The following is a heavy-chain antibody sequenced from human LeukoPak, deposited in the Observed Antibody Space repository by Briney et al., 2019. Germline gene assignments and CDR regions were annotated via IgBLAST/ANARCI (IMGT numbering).Heavy chain of an antibody. CDR1: GGTFSSCA. D-gene: IGHD2-21*02. J-gene: IGHJ5*02. CDR2: IIPIFGTA. V-gene: IGHV1-69*06. CDR3: ARVEYCGGDCYAQGNWFDP. Sequence: ASVKVSCKASGGTFSSCAISWVRQAPGQGLEWMGGIIPIFGTANYAQKFQGRVTITADKSTSTAYMELSSLRSEDTAVYYCARVEYCGGDCYAQGNWFDPWGQGTLVTVSS.